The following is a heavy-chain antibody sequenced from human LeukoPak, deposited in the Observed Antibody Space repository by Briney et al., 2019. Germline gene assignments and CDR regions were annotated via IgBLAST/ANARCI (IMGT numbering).Heavy chain of an antibody. J-gene: IGHJ4*02. CDR3: ARGRTRSFDY. Sequence: GGSLRLSCAAPGFTVSTNYMSWVRQAPGKGLEWVSVIYTGGSTYYADSVKGRFTISRDNSKNTLYLQMNSLRADDTAVYYCARGRTRSFDYWGQGTLVTVSS. CDR2: IYTGGST. D-gene: IGHD3/OR15-3a*01. CDR1: GFTVSTNY. V-gene: IGHV3-53*01.